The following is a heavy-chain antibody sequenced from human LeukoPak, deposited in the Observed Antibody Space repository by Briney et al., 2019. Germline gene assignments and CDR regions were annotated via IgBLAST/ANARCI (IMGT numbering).Heavy chain of an antibody. CDR1: GFTFRDYY. J-gene: IGHJ4*02. Sequence: GGSLRLSCVASGFTFRDYYMSWIRRAPGKGLEWVSYISSSSSYIDYADSVKGRFTISRDNAKNSLHLQMNSLRAEDTAVYYCARDGRRDSSGYDGGDYWGQGTLVTVSS. CDR3: ARDGRRDSSGYDGGDY. V-gene: IGHV3-11*05. CDR2: ISSSSSYI. D-gene: IGHD3-22*01.